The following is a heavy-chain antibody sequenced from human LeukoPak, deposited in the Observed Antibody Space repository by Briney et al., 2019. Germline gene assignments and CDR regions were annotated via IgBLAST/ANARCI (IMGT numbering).Heavy chain of an antibody. D-gene: IGHD3-22*01. J-gene: IGHJ4*02. CDR3: ARDRVPNYYDSSCYPLDY. CDR1: GYTFTSYG. CDR2: ISAYNGNT. V-gene: IGHV1-18*01. Sequence: ASVKVSFKASGYTFTSYGISWVRQAPGQGLEWMGWISAYNGNTNYAQKLQGRVTMTTDTSTSTAYMELRSLRSDDTAVYYCARDRVPNYYDSSCYPLDYWGQGTLVTVSS.